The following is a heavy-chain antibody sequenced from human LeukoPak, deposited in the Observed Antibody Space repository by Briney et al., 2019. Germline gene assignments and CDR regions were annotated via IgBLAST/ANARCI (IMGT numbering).Heavy chain of an antibody. CDR1: GFTFSSYW. D-gene: IGHD4-17*01. CDR2: IKPDGSEK. J-gene: IGHJ4*02. Sequence: GGSLRLSCAASGFTFSSYWMSWVRQAAGKGLEWVADIKPDGSEKYYVDSVKGRLTISRDNAKNSLYLQMNSLRAEDTAVYYCARDSDGESCFDYWGQGTLVTVSS. V-gene: IGHV3-7*01. CDR3: ARDSDGESCFDY.